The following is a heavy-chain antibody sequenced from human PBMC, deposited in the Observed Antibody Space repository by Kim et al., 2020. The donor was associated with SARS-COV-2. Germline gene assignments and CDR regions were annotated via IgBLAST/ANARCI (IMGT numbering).Heavy chain of an antibody. V-gene: IGHV3-30*18. D-gene: IGHD3-10*01. J-gene: IGHJ6*02. Sequence: GGSLRLSCAASGFTFSSYGMHWVRQAPGKGLEWVAVISYDGSNKYYADSVKGRFTISRDNSKNTLYLQMNSLRAEDTAVYYCAKDGYRVGLWFGELSYYGMDVWGQGTTVTVSS. CDR1: GFTFSSYG. CDR2: ISYDGSNK. CDR3: AKDGYRVGLWFGELSYYGMDV.